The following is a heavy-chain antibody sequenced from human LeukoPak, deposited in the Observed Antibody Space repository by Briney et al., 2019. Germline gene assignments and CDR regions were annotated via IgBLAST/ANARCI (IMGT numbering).Heavy chain of an antibody. Sequence: PGGSLRLSCAASGFTFSSYSMNWVRQAPGKGLEWVSYISSSSSTIYYADSVKGRFTISRDNAKNSLYLQMNSLRAEDTAVYYCARETHTVVRGVPDYWGQGTLVTVSS. J-gene: IGHJ4*02. CDR1: GFTFSSYS. V-gene: IGHV3-48*01. CDR3: ARETHTVVRGVPDY. D-gene: IGHD3-10*01. CDR2: ISSSSSTI.